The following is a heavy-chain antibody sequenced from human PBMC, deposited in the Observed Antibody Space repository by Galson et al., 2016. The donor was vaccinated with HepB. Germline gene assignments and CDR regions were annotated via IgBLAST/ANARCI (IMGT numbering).Heavy chain of an antibody. D-gene: IGHD1-26*01. V-gene: IGHV4-39*07. CDR3: AREGQWVESYGGTGRLDI. J-gene: IGHJ3*02. CDR2: IYYTGSA. CDR1: GGSINSIIAY. Sequence: SETLSLTCTVSGGSINSIIAYWGWIRQPPGKGLEWIGTIYYTGSASYSPSLKSRVTISQDTSKNQFSLKLTSVTAADTAVYYCAREGQWVESYGGTGRLDIWGQGTMVTVSS.